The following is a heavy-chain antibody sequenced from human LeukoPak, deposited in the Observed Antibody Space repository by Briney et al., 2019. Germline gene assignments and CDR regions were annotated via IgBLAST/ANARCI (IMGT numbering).Heavy chain of an antibody. D-gene: IGHD3-10*01. V-gene: IGHV2-5*02. J-gene: IGHJ3*02. CDR1: GFSLSTSGVG. Sequence: SGPTLVKPTQTLTLTCTFSGFSLSTSGVGVGWVRKSPGQALEWLATIYWDDDKRYSPSLKSRLTITKDTSKNQVVLTMTDMDPVDTATYYCAHSEDYYGSVDAFDIWGQGTMVTVSS. CDR2: IYWDDDK. CDR3: AHSEDYYGSVDAFDI.